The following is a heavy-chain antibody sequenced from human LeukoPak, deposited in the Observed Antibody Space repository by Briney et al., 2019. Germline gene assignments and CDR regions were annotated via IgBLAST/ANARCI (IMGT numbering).Heavy chain of an antibody. V-gene: IGHV3-23*01. Sequence: GGSLRLSCAASGFTFSSYAMSWVRQAPGKGLEWVSAISGSGGSTYYADSVKGRFTISRDNSKNTLYLQMNSLRAEDTAVYYCANDRRGSGWYLDVDYWGQGTLVTVSS. D-gene: IGHD6-19*01. CDR2: ISGSGGST. J-gene: IGHJ4*02. CDR1: GFTFSSYA. CDR3: ANDRRGSGWYLDVDY.